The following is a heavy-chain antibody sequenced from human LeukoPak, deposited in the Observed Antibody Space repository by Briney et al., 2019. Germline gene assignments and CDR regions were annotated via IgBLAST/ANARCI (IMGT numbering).Heavy chain of an antibody. CDR1: GFTFSSYG. V-gene: IGHV3-30*02. Sequence: GWALRLSCAASGFTFSSYGRHWVRQAPAKGLEGVALIRYHGSNKYYADSVKGRFTISSDNSKNKLYLQMNSLRAEDKAVYYCATEGVTTLDYWGQGTLVTVSS. D-gene: IGHD4-17*01. J-gene: IGHJ4*02. CDR3: ATEGVTTLDY. CDR2: IRYHGSNK.